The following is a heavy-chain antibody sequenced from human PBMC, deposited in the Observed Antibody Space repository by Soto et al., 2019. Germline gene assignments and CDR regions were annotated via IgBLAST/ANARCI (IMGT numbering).Heavy chain of an antibody. Sequence: SATLALTGTVSGDSISSYSWSCIRQVAGKGLEWIGRLYTSGSTKYSPSLKSRVTMSVDASKNSVSLQMNSLRAEDTAVYYCAREYTAWPLAYGLDVWGQGTTVTVSS. CDR1: GDSISSYS. J-gene: IGHJ6*02. CDR2: LYTSGST. CDR3: AREYTAWPLAYGLDV. V-gene: IGHV4-4*07. D-gene: IGHD2-2*02.